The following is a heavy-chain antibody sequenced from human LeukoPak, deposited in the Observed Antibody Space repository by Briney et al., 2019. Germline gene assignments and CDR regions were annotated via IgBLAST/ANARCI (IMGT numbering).Heavy chain of an antibody. Sequence: GGSLRLSCEASGFTFRSHWMHWVRQAPGKGLVWVSRINSDGTCDGTGITYADSVKGRFTISRDNAKNTLYLQMDSLRAEDTAVYYCARDLYYSDSSGYLDYWGQGTLVTVSS. D-gene: IGHD3-22*01. CDR3: ARDLYYSDSSGYLDY. CDR2: INSDGTCDGTGI. V-gene: IGHV3-74*01. J-gene: IGHJ4*02. CDR1: GFTFRSHW.